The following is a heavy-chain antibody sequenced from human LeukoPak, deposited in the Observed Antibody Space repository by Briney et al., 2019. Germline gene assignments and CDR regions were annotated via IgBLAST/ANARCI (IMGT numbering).Heavy chain of an antibody. Sequence: GGSLRLSCAASGFTFSSYEMDWVRQAPGKGLEWVSYISSSGSTIYYADSVKGRFTISRDNAKNSLYLQMNSLRAEDTAIYYCATPLIASDAFDIWGQGTMVTVSS. J-gene: IGHJ3*02. V-gene: IGHV3-48*03. CDR3: ATPLIASDAFDI. D-gene: IGHD6-13*01. CDR2: ISSSGSTI. CDR1: GFTFSSYE.